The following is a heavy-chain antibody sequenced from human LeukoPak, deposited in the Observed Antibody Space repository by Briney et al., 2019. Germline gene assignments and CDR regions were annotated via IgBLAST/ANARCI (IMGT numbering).Heavy chain of an antibody. CDR3: RKWHGTSDV. D-gene: IGHD5-12*01. CDR2: SFSAGPI. CDR1: GFILSDSE. V-gene: IGHV3-53*01. J-gene: IGHJ3*01. Sequence: GGSLRLSCAGSGFILSDSEMSWVRQAPGKGLEWVSVSFSAGPIYYADSVKGRFTISRDNSNNMFYLQMNSLRVEDTAVYYRRKWHGTSDVWGQGTTVTVSS.